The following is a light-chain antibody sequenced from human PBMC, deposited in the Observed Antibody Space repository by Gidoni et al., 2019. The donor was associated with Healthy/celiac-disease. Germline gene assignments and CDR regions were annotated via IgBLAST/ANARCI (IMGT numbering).Light chain of an antibody. CDR2: AAS. CDR3: QQLNSYPVLT. CDR1: QGISSY. V-gene: IGKV1-9*01. Sequence: DIQLTQSPSFLSASVGDRVTITCRASQGISSYLAWYQQKPGKAPKLLIYAASTLQSGVPSRFSGSGSETEFTLTISSLQPEDFATYYCQQLNSYPVLTFGGGTKVEIK. J-gene: IGKJ4*01.